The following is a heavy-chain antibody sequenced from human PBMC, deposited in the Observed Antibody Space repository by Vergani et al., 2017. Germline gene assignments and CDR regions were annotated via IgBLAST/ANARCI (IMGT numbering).Heavy chain of an antibody. Sequence: EVQLVESGGGLVQPGRSLRLFCTASGFTFGDYAMSWFRQAPGKGLEWVGFIRSKAYGGTTEYAASVKGRFTISRDDYKSIAYLQMNSLKTEDTSVYYCRGGSSSWYPYCDYWGQGTLVTDTS. D-gene: IGHD6-13*01. V-gene: IGHV3-49*03. CDR2: IRSKAYGGTT. CDR3: RGGSSSWYPYCDY. CDR1: GFTFGDYA. J-gene: IGHJ4*02.